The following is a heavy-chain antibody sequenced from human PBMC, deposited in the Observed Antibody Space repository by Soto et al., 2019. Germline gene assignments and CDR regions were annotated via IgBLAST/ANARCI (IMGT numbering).Heavy chain of an antibody. CDR2: VGPIFGTA. Sequence: QVQLVQSGAEVKKPGSSVKVSCKASGGTFSSYAISWVRQAPGQGLEWIGGVGPIFGTANYAQKFQGRVTITGDESTSTAYMELTSLRSEDTAVYYCARDGSVGSMPASFDYWGQGTLVTVSS. CDR3: ARDGSVGSMPASFDY. D-gene: IGHD3-10*01. CDR1: GGTFSSYA. J-gene: IGHJ4*02. V-gene: IGHV1-69*01.